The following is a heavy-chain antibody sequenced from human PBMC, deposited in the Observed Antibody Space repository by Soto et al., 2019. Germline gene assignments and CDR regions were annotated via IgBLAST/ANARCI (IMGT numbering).Heavy chain of an antibody. CDR1: GGSVNTAGYS. V-gene: IGHV4-30-2*01. J-gene: IGHJ3*02. D-gene: IGHD3-22*01. CDR3: ARVPIYYDSSGYYHYGTFDI. Sequence: SETLSLTCAVSGGSVNTAGYSWSWIRQPPGKGLEWIGYIYHSGSAYYNPSLKSRVTISLDRSNNHFSLKLISVTAADTAVYYCARVPIYYDSSGYYHYGTFDILCQGTMVTVSS. CDR2: IYHSGSA.